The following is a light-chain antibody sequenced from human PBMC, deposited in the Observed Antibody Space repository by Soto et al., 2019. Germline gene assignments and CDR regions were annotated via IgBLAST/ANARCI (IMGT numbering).Light chain of an antibody. J-gene: IGKJ1*01. V-gene: IGKV1-39*01. CDR3: QPSYSTPRT. CDR1: RSVTSS. CDR2: GAS. Sequence: DIQMTQSPSSLSASVGDRVTITCRASRSVTSSLNWYQQKPGKAPKLLIYGASSLQSGVPSTFSGSGSGTDFTLTISSLQPEDFGTYYCQPSYSTPRTFGQGTKVEI.